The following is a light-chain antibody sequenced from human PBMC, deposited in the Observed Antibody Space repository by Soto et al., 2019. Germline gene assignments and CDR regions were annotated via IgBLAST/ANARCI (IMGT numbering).Light chain of an antibody. CDR3: QQYGSSSWT. V-gene: IGKV3-20*01. CDR2: GAS. J-gene: IGKJ1*01. Sequence: ELVLTQSSGTLCLSPVERATLSCRASQSVSSSYLAWYQQKPGQAPRLLIYGASSRATGIPDRFSGSGSGTDFTLTISRLEPEDFAVYYCQQYGSSSWTVGQRAKGDI. CDR1: QSVSSSY.